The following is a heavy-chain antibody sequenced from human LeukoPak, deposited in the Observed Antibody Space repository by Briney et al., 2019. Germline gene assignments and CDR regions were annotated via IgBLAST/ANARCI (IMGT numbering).Heavy chain of an antibody. CDR1: GYTFTIYY. Sequence: ASVKVSCKASGYTFTIYYMHWVRQAPGQGLEWMGIINPSGGITSYAQKFQGRVTMTRDKSTSTVYMELRSLRSEDTAVYYCARGIAAAAYYFDYWGQGTLVTVSS. D-gene: IGHD6-13*01. CDR2: INPSGGIT. J-gene: IGHJ4*02. V-gene: IGHV1-46*01. CDR3: ARGIAAAAYYFDY.